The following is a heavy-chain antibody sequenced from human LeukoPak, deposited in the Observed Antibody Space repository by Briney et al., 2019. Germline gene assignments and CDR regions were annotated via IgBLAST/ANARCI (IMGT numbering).Heavy chain of an antibody. D-gene: IGHD3-22*01. CDR3: ARPYHYYYDSSGYI. J-gene: IGHJ4*02. CDR2: ITSSGSTI. Sequence: GGSLRLSCAASGFTFSDYYMSWIRQAPGMGLEWVSYITSSGSTIYYADSVKGRFTISRDNAKNSLYLQMNSLRAEDTAVYYCARPYHYYYDSSGYIWGQGTLVTVSS. CDR1: GFTFSDYY. V-gene: IGHV3-11*01.